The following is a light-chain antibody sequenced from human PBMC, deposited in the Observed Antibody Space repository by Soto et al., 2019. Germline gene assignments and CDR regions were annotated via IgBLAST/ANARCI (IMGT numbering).Light chain of an antibody. CDR2: AAS. Sequence: DIQMTQSPSTLSGSVGDRVTITCRASQTISSWLAWYQQKPGKAPKLLIYAASTLQSGVPSRFSGSESGTDFTLTISSLQPEDVATYYCQKYNSAPLTGGGGTKVDIK. J-gene: IGKJ4*01. V-gene: IGKV1-5*01. CDR1: QTISSW. CDR3: QKYNSAPLT.